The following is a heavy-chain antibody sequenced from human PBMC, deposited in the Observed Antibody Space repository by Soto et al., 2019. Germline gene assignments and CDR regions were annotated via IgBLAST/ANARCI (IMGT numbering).Heavy chain of an antibody. CDR3: AKDHLTTTVTTVGY. V-gene: IGHV3-30*18. D-gene: IGHD4-17*01. CDR1: GFTFSNNG. Sequence: QVQLVESGGGVIQPGRSLRLSCAASGFTFSNNGMHWDRQPPGKGLEWVAVISYHGSDKYYADSVKGRFTISRDNSKNTLYLQMDSLRAEDTAVYYCAKDHLTTTVTTVGYWGQGTLVTVSS. J-gene: IGHJ4*02. CDR2: ISYHGSDK.